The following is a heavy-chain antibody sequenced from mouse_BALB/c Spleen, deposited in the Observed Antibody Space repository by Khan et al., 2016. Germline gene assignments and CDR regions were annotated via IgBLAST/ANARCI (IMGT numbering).Heavy chain of an antibody. D-gene: IGHD2-12*01. CDR2: IWADGRT. V-gene: IGHV2-6-7*01. J-gene: IGHJ3*01. CDR3: SSDYDGFAY. CDR1: GFSLTGYG. Sequence: QVQLKESGPGLVAPSQSLSITCTVSGFSLTGYGVNWVRQPPGKGLEWLGKIWADGRTDYNSALKSRVSTSKDNSKSHVVLKMNSLHTDDTANYYCSSDYDGFAYWGQGTLVIVSA.